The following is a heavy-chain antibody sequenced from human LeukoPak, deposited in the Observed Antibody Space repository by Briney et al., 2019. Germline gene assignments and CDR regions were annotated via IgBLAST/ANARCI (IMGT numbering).Heavy chain of an antibody. CDR1: GFTFSSYW. V-gene: IGHV3-7*01. D-gene: IGHD3-3*01. J-gene: IGHJ4*02. Sequence: GSLRLSCAASGFTFSSYWMSWVRQAPGKGLEWVANIKQDGSEKYYVDSVKGRFTISRDNAKNSLYLQMNSLRAEDTAVYYCATRRVITIFGVVINVGIFDYWGQGTLVTVSS. CDR2: IKQDGSEK. CDR3: ATRRVITIFGVVINVGIFDY.